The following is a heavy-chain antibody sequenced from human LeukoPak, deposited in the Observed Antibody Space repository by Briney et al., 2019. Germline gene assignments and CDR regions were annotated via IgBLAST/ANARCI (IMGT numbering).Heavy chain of an antibody. CDR3: ARVHDTIF. CDR1: GFSLNDYY. CDR2: ISAHSGSI. V-gene: IGHV3-11*06. J-gene: IGHJ4*02. D-gene: IGHD5-24*01. Sequence: GGSLRLSCAGSGFSLNDYYVNWLRQSPGKGLEWISYISAHSGSINYADSVKGRFTLSRDYAKNSVSLEMTSLRGADTGVYYCARVHDTIFWGQGIVVTLSS.